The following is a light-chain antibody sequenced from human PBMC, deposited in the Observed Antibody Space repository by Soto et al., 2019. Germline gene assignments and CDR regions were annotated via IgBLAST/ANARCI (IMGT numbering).Light chain of an antibody. CDR2: DAS. Sequence: EIVLTQSPATLSLSPGVRATLSCRASQSVSSYLAWYQQKPGQAPRLLIYDASNRATGIPARFSGSGSGTDFTLTISSLEPEDFAVYYCQQRSNWLFGGGTKVEIK. CDR3: QQRSNWL. V-gene: IGKV3-11*01. CDR1: QSVSSY. J-gene: IGKJ4*01.